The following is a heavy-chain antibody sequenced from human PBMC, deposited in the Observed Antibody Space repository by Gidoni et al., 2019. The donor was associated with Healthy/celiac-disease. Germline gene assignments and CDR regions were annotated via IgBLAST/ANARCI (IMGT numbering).Heavy chain of an antibody. CDR1: GFTFSSYA. D-gene: IGHD3-9*01. Sequence: EVQLLESGGGLVQPGGSLRLSCAASGFTFSSYAMSWVRQAPGKGLEWVSAISGSGGSTYYADSVKGRFTISRDNSKNTLYLQMNSLRAEDTAVYYCAKDPTPNYDILTGYFALNPVPKFDYWGQGTLVTVSS. V-gene: IGHV3-23*01. CDR2: ISGSGGST. J-gene: IGHJ4*02. CDR3: AKDPTPNYDILTGYFALNPVPKFDY.